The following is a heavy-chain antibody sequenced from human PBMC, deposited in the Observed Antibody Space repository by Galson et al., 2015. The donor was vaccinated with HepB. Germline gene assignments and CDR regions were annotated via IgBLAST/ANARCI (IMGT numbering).Heavy chain of an antibody. CDR1: GGTFSSYA. CDR2: IIPIFGTA. CDR3: ASRYCSSTSCQRGANYYYYYMDV. D-gene: IGHD2-2*01. V-gene: IGHV1-69*13. J-gene: IGHJ6*03. Sequence: SVKVSCKASGGTFSSYAISWVRQAPGQGLEWMGGIIPIFGTANYAQKFQGRVTITADESTSTAYMELSSLRSEDTAVYYCASRYCSSTSCQRGANYYYYYMDVWGKGTTVTVSS.